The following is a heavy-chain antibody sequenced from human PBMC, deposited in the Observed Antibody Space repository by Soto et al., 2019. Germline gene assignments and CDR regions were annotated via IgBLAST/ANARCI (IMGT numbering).Heavy chain of an antibody. CDR1: GFTFSSYW. CDR3: AKGSVRLDGGVILYFDS. D-gene: IGHD3-16*01. J-gene: IGHJ4*01. Sequence: GGSLRLSCAASGFTFSSYWMSWVRQAPGKGLEWVANIKQDGSEQYYVDSVKGRFTISRDNAKNSLYLQMNSLSAEDTAVYYCAKGSVRLDGGVILYFDSRGQGTLVTVSS. V-gene: IGHV3-7*01. CDR2: IKQDGSEQ.